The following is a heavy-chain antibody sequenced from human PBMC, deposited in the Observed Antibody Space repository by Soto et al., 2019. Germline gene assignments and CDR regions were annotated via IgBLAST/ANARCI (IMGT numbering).Heavy chain of an antibody. CDR3: TRWSSSSSNAFDI. CDR1: GFTFSGSA. V-gene: IGHV3-73*01. D-gene: IGHD6-6*01. CDR2: IRSKANSYAT. J-gene: IGHJ3*02. Sequence: EVQLVESGGGLVQPGGSLKLSCAASGFTFSGSAMHWVRQASGKGLEWVGRIRSKANSYATAYAASVKGRFTISRDDSKNTAYLQMNSLKTEDTAVYYCTRWSSSSSNAFDIWGQGTMVTVSS.